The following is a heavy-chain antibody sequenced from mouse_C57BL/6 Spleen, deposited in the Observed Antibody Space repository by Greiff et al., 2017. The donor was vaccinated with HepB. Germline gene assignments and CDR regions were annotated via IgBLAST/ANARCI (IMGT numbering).Heavy chain of an antibody. CDR1: GFSFNTYA. CDR3: VRSDYYGSSYGFAY. D-gene: IGHD1-1*01. V-gene: IGHV10-1*01. CDR2: IRSKSNNYAT. Sequence: EVQWVESGGGLVQPKGSLKLSCAASGFSFNTYAMNWVRQAPGKGLEWVARIRSKSNNYATYYADSVKDRFTISRDDSESMLYLQMNNLKTEDTAMYYCVRSDYYGSSYGFAYWGQGTLVTVSA. J-gene: IGHJ3*01.